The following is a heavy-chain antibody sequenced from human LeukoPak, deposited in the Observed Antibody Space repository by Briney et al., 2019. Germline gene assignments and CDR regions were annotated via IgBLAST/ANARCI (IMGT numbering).Heavy chain of an antibody. Sequence: SVKVSCKASGGTFSSYAISWVRQAPGQGLEWMGGIIPIFGTANYAQKFQGRVTITADKSTSTAYMELSSLRSEDTAVYYCASGRTDIVVVPATLRNYYFDYWGQGTLVTVSS. CDR3: ASGRTDIVVVPATLRNYYFDY. D-gene: IGHD2-2*01. CDR2: IIPIFGTA. CDR1: GGTFSSYA. V-gene: IGHV1-69*06. J-gene: IGHJ4*02.